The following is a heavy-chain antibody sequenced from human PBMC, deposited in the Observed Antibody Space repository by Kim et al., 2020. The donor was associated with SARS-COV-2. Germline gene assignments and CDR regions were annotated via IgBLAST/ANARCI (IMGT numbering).Heavy chain of an antibody. J-gene: IGHJ4*02. Sequence: DHAQKCQGRVTMTRNTSISTAYMGLSSLGSEDTAVYYCASGIGAADFDYWGQGTLVTVSS. CDR3: ASGIGAADFDY. D-gene: IGHD6-13*01. V-gene: IGHV1-8*01.